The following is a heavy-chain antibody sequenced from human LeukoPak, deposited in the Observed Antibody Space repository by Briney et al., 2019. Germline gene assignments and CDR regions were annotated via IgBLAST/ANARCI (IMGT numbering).Heavy chain of an antibody. CDR1: GFTFSTYE. CDR2: ISSGGTTT. CDR3: ARDLSPVVRASPMGY. D-gene: IGHD3-10*01. V-gene: IGHV3-48*03. J-gene: IGHJ4*02. Sequence: PGGSLRLSCAGSGFTFSTYEMNWVRQAPGKGLEWVSYISSGGTTTYYADSVKGRFTISSDTSKNTLYLQMNSLRAEDTAVYYCARDLSPVVRASPMGYWGQGTPVTVSS.